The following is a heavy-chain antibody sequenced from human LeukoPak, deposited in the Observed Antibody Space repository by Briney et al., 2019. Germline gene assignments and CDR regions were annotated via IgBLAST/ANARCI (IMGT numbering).Heavy chain of an antibody. Sequence: GGSLRLSCAASGFTFSTYAINWVRQAPGKGLEWVSYISGDTGTIYYADSVRGRFTISRDNAKNSLYLQMNSLRAEDTAVYYCATNPTMGHYSDYWGQGTLVTVSS. CDR3: ATNPTMGHYSDY. J-gene: IGHJ4*02. CDR2: ISGDTGTI. CDR1: GFTFSTYA. V-gene: IGHV3-48*01. D-gene: IGHD4/OR15-4a*01.